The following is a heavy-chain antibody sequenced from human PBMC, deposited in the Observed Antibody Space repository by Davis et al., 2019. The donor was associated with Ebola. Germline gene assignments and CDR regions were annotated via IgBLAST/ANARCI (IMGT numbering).Heavy chain of an antibody. D-gene: IGHD3-22*01. Sequence: SETLSLTCTVSGGSISSSSYYWGWIRQPPGKGLEWIGSIYYSGSTYYNPSLKSRVTISVDTSKNQFSLKLSSVTAADTAVYYCARQPTYYYDSSGYYSSRNWFDPWGQGTLVTVSS. CDR1: GGSISSSSYY. CDR2: IYYSGST. CDR3: ARQPTYYYDSSGYYSSRNWFDP. V-gene: IGHV4-39*01. J-gene: IGHJ5*02.